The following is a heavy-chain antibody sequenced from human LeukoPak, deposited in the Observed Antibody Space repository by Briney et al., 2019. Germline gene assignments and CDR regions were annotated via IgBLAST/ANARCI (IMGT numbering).Heavy chain of an antibody. J-gene: IGHJ5*02. Sequence: GESLGISCKVSGYRFTSYLFGWVRQMPGKGLEWLEVINLGDSDTTYSPSFKGEVTISADKSISTAYLQWSSPKASDTAMYYCARGDNTLGWFDPWGQGTLVTVSS. CDR3: ARGDNTLGWFDP. CDR2: INLGDSDT. D-gene: IGHD3-10*01. V-gene: IGHV5-51*01. CDR1: GYRFTSYL.